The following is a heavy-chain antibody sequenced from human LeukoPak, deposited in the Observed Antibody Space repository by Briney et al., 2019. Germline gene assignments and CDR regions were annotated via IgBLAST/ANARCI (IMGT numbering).Heavy chain of an antibody. D-gene: IGHD3-3*01. V-gene: IGHV1-69*04. CDR2: IIPIFGIA. CDR3: ASGPDFWSGYAAGDAFDI. CDR1: GGTFSSYA. Sequence: GASLKVSCKATGGTFSSYAISWVRQAPGQGLEWMGRIIPIFGIANYAQKFQGRVTITADKSTSTAYMELSSLRSEDTAVYYCASGPDFWSGYAAGDAFDIWGQGTMVTVSS. J-gene: IGHJ3*02.